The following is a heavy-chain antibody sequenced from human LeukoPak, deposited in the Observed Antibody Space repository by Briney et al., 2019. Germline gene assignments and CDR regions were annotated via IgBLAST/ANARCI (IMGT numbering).Heavy chain of an antibody. V-gene: IGHV3-53*01. D-gene: IGHD6-19*01. J-gene: IGHJ6*02. CDR2: IYSGGST. CDR1: GFTVSSNY. Sequence: GGSLRLSCAASGFTVSSNYMHWVRQAPGKGLEWVSVIYSGGSTYYADSVKGRFTISRDNSKNTLYLQVNSLRAADTAVYYCARVSGRFYGMDVWGQGTTVIVSS. CDR3: ARVSGRFYGMDV.